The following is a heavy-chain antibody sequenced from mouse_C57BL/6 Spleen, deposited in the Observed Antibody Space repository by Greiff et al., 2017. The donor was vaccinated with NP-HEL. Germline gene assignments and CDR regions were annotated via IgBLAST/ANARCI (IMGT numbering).Heavy chain of an antibody. CDR1: GYTFTSYW. D-gene: IGHD1-1*01. V-gene: IGHV1-50*01. Sequence: VQLQQPGAELVKPGASVKLSCKASGYTFTSYWMQWVKQRPGQGLEWIGEIDPSDSYTNYNQKFKGKATLTVDTSSSTAYMQLSSLTSEDSAVYYCARGLDYGSNFDYWGQGTTLTVSS. J-gene: IGHJ2*01. CDR2: IDPSDSYT. CDR3: ARGLDYGSNFDY.